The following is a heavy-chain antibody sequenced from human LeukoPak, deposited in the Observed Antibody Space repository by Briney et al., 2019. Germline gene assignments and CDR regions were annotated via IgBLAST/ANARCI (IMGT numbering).Heavy chain of an antibody. CDR2: IYHSGST. V-gene: IGHV4-4*02. CDR3: ARGFYPPGYSSSWYSY. CDR1: GGSISSSNW. J-gene: IGHJ4*02. Sequence: SGTLSLTCAVSGGSISSSNWWSWVRQPPGKGLEWIGEIYHSGSTNYNPSLKSRVTISVDTSKNQFSLKLSSVTAADTAVYYCARGFYPPGYSSSWYSYWGQGTLVTVSS. D-gene: IGHD6-13*01.